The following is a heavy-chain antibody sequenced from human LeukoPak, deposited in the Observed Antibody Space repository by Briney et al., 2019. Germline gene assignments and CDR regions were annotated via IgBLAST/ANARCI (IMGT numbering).Heavy chain of an antibody. CDR2: IYYSGST. J-gene: IGHJ4*02. CDR1: GGSISSGGYY. V-gene: IGHV4-61*08. CDR3: ARSGSSWYHPVDY. Sequence: SETLSLTFTVSGGSISSGGYYWSWIRQHPGKGLEWIGYIYYSGSTNYNPSLKSRVTISVDTSKNRFSLKLSSVTAADTAVYYCARSGSSWYHPVDYWGQGTLVTVSS. D-gene: IGHD6-13*01.